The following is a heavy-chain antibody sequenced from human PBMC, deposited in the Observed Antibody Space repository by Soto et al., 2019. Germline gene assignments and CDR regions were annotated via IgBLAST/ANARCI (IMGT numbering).Heavy chain of an antibody. CDR1: GYSFTSYW. J-gene: IGHJ6*02. V-gene: IGHV5-10-1*01. D-gene: IGHD3-9*01. CDR2: IDPSDSYT. CDR3: ARAVYYDILTGDNYYYYGMDV. Sequence: LGESLKISCKGSGYSFTSYWISWVRQMPGKGLEWMGRIDPSDSYTNYSPSFQGHVTISADKSISTAYLQWSSLKASDTAMYYCARAVYYDILTGDNYYYYGMDVWGQGTTVTVSS.